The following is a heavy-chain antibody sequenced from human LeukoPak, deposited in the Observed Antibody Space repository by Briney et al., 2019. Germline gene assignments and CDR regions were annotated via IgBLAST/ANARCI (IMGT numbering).Heavy chain of an antibody. J-gene: IGHJ4*02. CDR3: ARVQGSSGPGIFEY. D-gene: IGHD6-19*01. CDR1: GFTFSNYW. Sequence: QSGGSLRLSCAASGFTFSNYWMSWVRQAPGKGLEWVANIKQDGSEKFYVDSVKGRLTISRDNAKNSLYLQMNSLRVEDTAVYYCARVQGSSGPGIFEYWGQGTLVTVSS. CDR2: IKQDGSEK. V-gene: IGHV3-7*01.